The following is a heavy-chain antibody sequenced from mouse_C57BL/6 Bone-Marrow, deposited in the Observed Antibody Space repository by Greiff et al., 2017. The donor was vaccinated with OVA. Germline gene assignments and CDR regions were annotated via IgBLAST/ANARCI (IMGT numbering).Heavy chain of an antibody. D-gene: IGHD1-1*01. V-gene: IGHV14-4*01. CDR1: GFNIKDDY. J-gene: IGHJ2*01. CDR3: TFITTVGFDY. CDR2: IDPENGDT. Sequence: EVKLVESGAELVRPGASVKLSCTASGFNIKDDYMHWVKQRPEQGLEWIGWIDPENGDTEYASKFQGKATITADTSSNTAYLQLSSLTSEDTAVYYCTFITTVGFDYWGQGTTLTVSS.